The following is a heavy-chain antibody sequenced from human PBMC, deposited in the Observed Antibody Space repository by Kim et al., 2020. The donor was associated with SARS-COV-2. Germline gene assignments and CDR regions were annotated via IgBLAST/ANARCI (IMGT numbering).Heavy chain of an antibody. D-gene: IGHD3-22*01. CDR2: T. CDR3: ARALDSTGFYH. V-gene: IGHV4-34*01. Sequence: TNYSPSLKARVSLSVDMSKRQFSLNLASVTAADTAVYFCARALDSTGFYHWGQGTLVTVSS. J-gene: IGHJ4*02.